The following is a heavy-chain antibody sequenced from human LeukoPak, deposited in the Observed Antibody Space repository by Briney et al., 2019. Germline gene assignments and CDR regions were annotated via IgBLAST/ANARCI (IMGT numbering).Heavy chain of an antibody. D-gene: IGHD6-13*01. CDR2: ISYDGSNK. V-gene: IGHV3-30*03. J-gene: IGHJ4*02. CDR1: GFTFSSYW. Sequence: GGSLRLSCAASGFTFSSYWMSWVRQAPGKGLEWVAVISYDGSNKYYADSVKGRFTISRDNSKNTLYLQMNSLRAEDTAVYYCARDPGIAAALDYWGQGTLVTVSS. CDR3: ARDPGIAAALDY.